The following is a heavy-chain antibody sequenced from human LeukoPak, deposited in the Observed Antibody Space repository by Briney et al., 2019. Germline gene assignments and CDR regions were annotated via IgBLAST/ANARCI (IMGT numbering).Heavy chain of an antibody. CDR1: GGSVISSSYY. Sequence: SETLSLTCTVSGGSVISSSYYWGWIRQPPGKGLEWIGRIYTSGSTNYNPSLKSRVTMSVDTSKNQFSLKLSSVTAADTAVYYCARDTKDIVVVPAAPATAFDIWGQGTMVTVSS. CDR3: ARDTKDIVVVPAAPATAFDI. V-gene: IGHV4-39*07. CDR2: IYTSGST. J-gene: IGHJ3*02. D-gene: IGHD2-2*01.